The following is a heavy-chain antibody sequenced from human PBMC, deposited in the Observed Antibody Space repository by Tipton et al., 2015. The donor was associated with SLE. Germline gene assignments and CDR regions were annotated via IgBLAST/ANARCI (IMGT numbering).Heavy chain of an antibody. CDR1: GYTFSNYG. CDR3: ARDSPVSFQLYGMDV. V-gene: IGHV1-18*01. D-gene: IGHD2-2*01. J-gene: IGHJ6*02. CDR2: ISTYNGNT. Sequence: QSGAEVKKPGASVKVSCKASGYTFSNYGITWVRQAPGQGLVWMGWISTYNGNTNYAQKLQGRVTMTTDTSTSTAYMELRSLRSDDTAVYYCARDSPVSFQLYGMDVWGQGTTGTVSS.